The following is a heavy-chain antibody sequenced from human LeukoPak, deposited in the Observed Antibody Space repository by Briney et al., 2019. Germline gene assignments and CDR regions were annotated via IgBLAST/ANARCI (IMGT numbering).Heavy chain of an antibody. D-gene: IGHD2-15*01. CDR3: TRCRLVATHTERWFDP. CDR1: GYTFTTYD. V-gene: IGHV1-8*01. J-gene: IGHJ5*02. CDR2: MNPNSGNT. Sequence: GASVKVSCKASGYTFTTYDINWVRQATGQGLEWMGWMNPNSGNTGYAQKYQGRVTMTRNTSKNTADIELRSVRSEDTADYYCTRCRLVATHTERWFDPWGQGTLVTVCS.